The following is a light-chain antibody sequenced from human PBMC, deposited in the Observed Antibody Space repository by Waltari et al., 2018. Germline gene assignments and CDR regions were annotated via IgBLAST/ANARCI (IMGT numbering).Light chain of an antibody. Sequence: EIVLTQSPATLSLSPGETATLSCRASQSVGTYLAWYQQKPGQAPRLLISDASNRATGIPATFRGSGSGTDFTLTISSLEAEDFAVYYCQQRSSWTPHTFGQGARLEIK. V-gene: IGKV3-11*01. CDR2: DAS. CDR1: QSVGTY. J-gene: IGKJ2*01. CDR3: QQRSSWTPHT.